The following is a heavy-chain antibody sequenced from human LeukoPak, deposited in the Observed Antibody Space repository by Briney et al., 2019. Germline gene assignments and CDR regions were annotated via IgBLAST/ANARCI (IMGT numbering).Heavy chain of an antibody. CDR3: IRDFRSADL. J-gene: IGHJ5*02. CDR1: GFTFSSYA. Sequence: GGSLRLSCAASGFTFSSYAMSWVRQAPGKGLEWVSAISGSGGSTYYADSVKGRFTISRDNSKNTLYLQMNSLSVEDTATYYCIRDFRSADLWGQGTLVTVTS. D-gene: IGHD5-24*01. CDR2: ISGSGGST. V-gene: IGHV3-23*01.